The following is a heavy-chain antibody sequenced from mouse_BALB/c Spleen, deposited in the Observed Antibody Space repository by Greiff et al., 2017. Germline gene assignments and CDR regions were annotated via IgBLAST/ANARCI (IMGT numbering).Heavy chain of an antibody. J-gene: IGHJ4*01. Sequence: VQRVESGAELAKPGASVKMSCKASGYTFTSYWMHWVKQRPGQGLEWIGYINPSTGYTEYNQKFKDKATLTADKSSSTAYMQLSSLTSEDSAVYYCARQDYENAMDYWGQGTSVTVSS. CDR3: ARQDYENAMDY. CDR1: GYTFTSYW. D-gene: IGHD2-4*01. CDR2: INPSTGYT. V-gene: IGHV1-7*01.